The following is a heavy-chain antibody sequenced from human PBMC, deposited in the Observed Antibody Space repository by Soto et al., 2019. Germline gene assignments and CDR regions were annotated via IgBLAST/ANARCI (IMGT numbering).Heavy chain of an antibody. CDR2: IIPIFGTA. CDR1: GGTFSSYA. D-gene: IGHD2-2*02. Sequence: SVKVSCKASGGTFSSYAISWVRRAPGQGLEWMGGIIPIFGTANYAQKFQGRVTITADESTSTAYMELSSLRSEDTAVYYCATRYCSSTSCYTRYYGMDVWGQGTTVTVSS. V-gene: IGHV1-69*13. J-gene: IGHJ6*02. CDR3: ATRYCSSTSCYTRYYGMDV.